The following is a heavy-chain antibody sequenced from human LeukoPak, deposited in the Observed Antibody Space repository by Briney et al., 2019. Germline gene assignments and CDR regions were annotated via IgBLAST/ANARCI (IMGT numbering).Heavy chain of an antibody. CDR1: GGSISSYY. D-gene: IGHD5-12*01. CDR3: ARDRYSGYDGFGAFDI. CDR2: IYYSGST. Sequence: SETLSLTCTVSGGSISSYYWSWIRQPPGKGLEWIGYIYYSGSTNYNPSLKSRVTISVDTSKNRFSLKLSSVTAADTAVYYCARDRYSGYDGFGAFDIWGQGTMVTVSS. V-gene: IGHV4-59*01. J-gene: IGHJ3*02.